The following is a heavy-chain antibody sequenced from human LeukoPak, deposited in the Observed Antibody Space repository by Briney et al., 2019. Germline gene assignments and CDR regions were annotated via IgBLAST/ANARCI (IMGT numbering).Heavy chain of an antibody. CDR3: ARGLYCSGESCFPY. V-gene: IGHV3-30-3*01. CDR1: GFSFSSYA. CDR2: ISHDGTNK. D-gene: IGHD2-15*01. J-gene: IGHJ4*02. Sequence: HAGGSLRLSCAASGFSFSSYAMHWVRQTPSKGLQWVALISHDGTNKYYADSVKGRFTVSRDNSKNTLDLQMNSLRAEDTAAYFCARGLYCSGESCFPYWGQGTLVTVSS.